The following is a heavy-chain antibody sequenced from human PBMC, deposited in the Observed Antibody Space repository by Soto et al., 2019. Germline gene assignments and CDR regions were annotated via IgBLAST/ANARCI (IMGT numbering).Heavy chain of an antibody. CDR2: IYYSGST. J-gene: IGHJ3*02. Sequence: SETLSLTCTVSGGSISSYYWSWIRQPPGKGLEWIGYIYYSGSTNYNPSLKSRVTISVDTSKNQFSLKLSSVTAADTAVYYRARDLSYYYDSSGYYPAFDIWGQGTMVTVSS. D-gene: IGHD3-22*01. V-gene: IGHV4-59*01. CDR1: GGSISSYY. CDR3: ARDLSYYYDSSGYYPAFDI.